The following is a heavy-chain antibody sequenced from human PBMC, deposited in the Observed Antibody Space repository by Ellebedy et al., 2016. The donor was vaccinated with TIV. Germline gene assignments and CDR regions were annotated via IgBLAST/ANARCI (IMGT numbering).Heavy chain of an antibody. CDR1: GGSISSGDYY. CDR3: AREIPLAGGFGELLSQLGGYYYYGMDV. D-gene: IGHD3-10*01. CDR2: IYYSGST. J-gene: IGHJ6*02. Sequence: LRLXXTVSGGSISSGDYYWSWIRQPPGKGLEWIGYIYYSGSTYYNPSLKSRVTISVDTSKNQFSLKLSSVTAADTAVYYCAREIPLAGGFGELLSQLGGYYYYGMDVWGQGTTITVSS. V-gene: IGHV4-30-4*01.